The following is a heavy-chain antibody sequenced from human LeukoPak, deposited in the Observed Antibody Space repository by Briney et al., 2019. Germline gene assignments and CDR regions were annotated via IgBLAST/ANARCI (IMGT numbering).Heavy chain of an antibody. CDR1: GYTFTGYC. Sequence: ASVTVSCKASGYTFTGYCMHWVRQAPGQGLEWMGWINPNSGGTNYAQKFQGWVTMTRDTSISTAYMELSRLRSDDTAVYYCARNRFGGVIDSGMDVWGEGTTVTVSS. V-gene: IGHV1-2*04. J-gene: IGHJ6*04. CDR2: INPNSGGT. D-gene: IGHD3-16*02. CDR3: ARNRFGGVIDSGMDV.